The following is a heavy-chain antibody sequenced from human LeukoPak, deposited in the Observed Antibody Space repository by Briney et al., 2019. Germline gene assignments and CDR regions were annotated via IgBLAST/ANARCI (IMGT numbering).Heavy chain of an antibody. CDR3: ARGSGYDYDWFDP. J-gene: IGHJ5*02. CDR1: GYTFTGYY. V-gene: IGHV1-2*02. Sequence: ASVKVSCKASGYTFTGYYMHWVRQAPGQGLEWMGWINPNSGGTNYAQKFQGRVTMTRDTSISTVYMELSRLRSDDTAVYYCARGSGYDYDWFDPWGQGTLVTVSS. CDR2: INPNSGGT. D-gene: IGHD5-12*01.